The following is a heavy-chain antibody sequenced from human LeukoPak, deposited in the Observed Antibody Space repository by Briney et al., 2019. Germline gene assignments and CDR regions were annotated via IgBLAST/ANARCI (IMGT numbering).Heavy chain of an antibody. CDR2: IYTSGST. CDR1: GGSISSNTYF. V-gene: IGHV4-61*05. CDR3: ASEWGFAY. Sequence: SETLSLTCNVSGGSISSNTYFWGWIRQPPGKGLEWIGYIYTSGSTNYNPSLKSRVTISVDTSKNQFSLKLSSVTAADTAVYYCASEWGFAYWGQGTLVTVSS. D-gene: IGHD7-27*01. J-gene: IGHJ4*02.